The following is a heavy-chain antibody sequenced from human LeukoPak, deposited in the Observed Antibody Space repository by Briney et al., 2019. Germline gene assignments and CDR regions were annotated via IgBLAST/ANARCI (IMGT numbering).Heavy chain of an antibody. V-gene: IGHV1-69*01. D-gene: IGHD6-13*01. CDR3: ARGLGQQLVYYYYYGMDV. CDR1: GGTFSSYA. Sequence: SVKVTCKASGGTFSSYAISWVRQAPGQGLEWMGGIIPIFGTANYAQKFQGRVTITADESTSTAYMELSSLRSEDTAVYYCARGLGQQLVYYYYYGMDVWGQGTTVTVSS. J-gene: IGHJ6*02. CDR2: IIPIFGTA.